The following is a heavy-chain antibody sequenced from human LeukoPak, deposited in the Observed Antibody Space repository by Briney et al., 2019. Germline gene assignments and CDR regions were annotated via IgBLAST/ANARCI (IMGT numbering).Heavy chain of an antibody. V-gene: IGHV4-59*01. CDR2: IFYTGST. CDR1: GGSISSYY. D-gene: IGHD7-27*01. CDR3: ARVNWGGFDI. Sequence: SETLSLTCTVSGGSISSYYWSWIRRPPGKGLECIGDIFYTGSTTYSPSLKSRATISIETSKNQISLKLRSVTAADTAVYFCARVNWGGFDIWGQGTLATVSS. J-gene: IGHJ3*02.